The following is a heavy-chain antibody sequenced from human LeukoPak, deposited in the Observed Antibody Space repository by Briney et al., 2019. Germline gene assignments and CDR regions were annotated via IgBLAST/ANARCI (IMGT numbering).Heavy chain of an antibody. J-gene: IGHJ4*02. CDR3: ARERYSSGWYLDY. Sequence: GGSLRLSCAASGFTFSSYAMSWVRQAPGQGLEWVSGISGSGGTTYYADSVKGRFTISRDNAKNSLYLQMNSLRAEDTAVYYCARERYSSGWYLDYWGQGTLVTVSS. V-gene: IGHV3-23*01. CDR2: ISGSGGTT. D-gene: IGHD6-19*01. CDR1: GFTFSSYA.